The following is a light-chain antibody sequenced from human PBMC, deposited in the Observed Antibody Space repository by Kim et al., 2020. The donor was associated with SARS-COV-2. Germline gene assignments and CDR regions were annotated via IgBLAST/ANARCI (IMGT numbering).Light chain of an antibody. CDR3: LLSYSGARL. CDR2: DTN. CDR1: TGAVTSGLY. Sequence: QAVVTQEPSLTVSPGGTVTLTCGSSTGAVTSGLYPYWFQQKPGQAPRTLIYDTNNRHSWTPARFSGSLLGGKAALTLSRAQPEDEAEYYCLLSYSGARLFGGGTQLTVL. J-gene: IGLJ2*01. V-gene: IGLV7-46*01.